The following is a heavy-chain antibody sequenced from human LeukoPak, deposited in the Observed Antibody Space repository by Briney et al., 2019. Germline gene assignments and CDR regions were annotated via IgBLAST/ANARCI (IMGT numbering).Heavy chain of an antibody. D-gene: IGHD3-3*01. CDR3: GRDQAAVIIAPDY. J-gene: IGHJ4*02. V-gene: IGHV1-18*01. CDR2: ISANNGNT. CDR1: GYTFTSYG. Sequence: ASVKVSCKASGYTFTSYGFSWVRQAPGQGLEWMGWISANNGNTKYAQKFQGRVTMTTDTSTTTAYMELRSLRSDDTAVYYCGRDQAAVIIAPDYWGQGSLVTVSS.